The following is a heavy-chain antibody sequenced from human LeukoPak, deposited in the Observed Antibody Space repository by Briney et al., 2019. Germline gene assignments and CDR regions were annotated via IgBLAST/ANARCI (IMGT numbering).Heavy chain of an antibody. Sequence: ASVKVSCKASGYTFTGYYMHWVRQAPGQGLEWMGWINPNSGGTNYAQKFQGRVTMTRDTSISTAYMELSRLRSDDTAVYYCARDPGGVVISYYYIDVWGKGTTVTVSS. J-gene: IGHJ6*03. V-gene: IGHV1-2*02. CDR3: ARDPGGVVISYYYIDV. CDR2: INPNSGGT. D-gene: IGHD3-3*01. CDR1: GYTFTGYY.